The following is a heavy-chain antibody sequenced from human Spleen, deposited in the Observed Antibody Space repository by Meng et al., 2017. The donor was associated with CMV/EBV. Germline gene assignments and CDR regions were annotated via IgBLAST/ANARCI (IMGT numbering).Heavy chain of an antibody. CDR2: INPDSGGT. CDR1: GYTFTGYY. V-gene: IGHV1-2*02. CDR3: AANAISSNSWWWEESIAARLDY. Sequence: ASVKVSCKASGYTFTGYYLHWLRQAPGQGLEWMGWINPDSGGTNYAQKFQGRVTMTTDSTTNTAYMELSSLRSEDTAVYYCAANAISSNSWWWEESIAARLDYWGQGTLVTVSS. J-gene: IGHJ4*02. D-gene: IGHD6-6*01.